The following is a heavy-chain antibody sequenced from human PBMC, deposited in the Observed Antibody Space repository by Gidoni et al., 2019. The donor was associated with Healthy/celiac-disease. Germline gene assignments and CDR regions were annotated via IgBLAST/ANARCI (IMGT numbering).Heavy chain of an antibody. J-gene: IGHJ4*02. Sequence: EVQLVESGGGVVRPGGSLRLSCAASVFTFDDYGMSWVRQAPGKGLEWVSGINWNGGSTGYADSVNGRFTISRDNAKNSLYLQMNSLRAEDTALYHCARAPRDYGDYRTSYYFDYWGQGTLVTVSS. D-gene: IGHD4-17*01. CDR2: INWNGGST. CDR3: ARAPRDYGDYRTSYYFDY. CDR1: VFTFDDYG. V-gene: IGHV3-20*01.